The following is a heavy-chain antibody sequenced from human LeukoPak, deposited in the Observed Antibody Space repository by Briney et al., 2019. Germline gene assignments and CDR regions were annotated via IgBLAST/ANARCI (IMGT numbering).Heavy chain of an antibody. Sequence: ASVKVSCKTSEYTFTSYDINWVRQATGQGLEWMGWMNPKSGNTGYAQKFQGRTTMTSDTSISTAYMELSSLRSEDTAVYYCARRNYGSESYSRLDYWGKGSLVTVSS. CDR1: EYTFTSYD. D-gene: IGHD3-10*01. CDR3: ARRNYGSESYSRLDY. CDR2: MNPKSGNT. J-gene: IGHJ4*02. V-gene: IGHV1-8*01.